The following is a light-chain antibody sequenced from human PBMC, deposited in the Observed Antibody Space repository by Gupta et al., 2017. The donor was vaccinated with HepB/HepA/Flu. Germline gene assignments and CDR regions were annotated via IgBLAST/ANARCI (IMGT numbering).Light chain of an antibody. Sequence: QFALTQPRSVSGSPGQSVTISCTSTSRDVGAYNFGSWYQQHPGKAHKLMIYDVGKRPSGVPDRFSGSKSGNTASLTISGLQAEDEADYYCCSDAGSDVVFGGATKLTVL. J-gene: IGLJ2*01. CDR2: DVG. CDR1: SRDVGAYNF. V-gene: IGLV2-11*01. CDR3: CSDAGSDVV.